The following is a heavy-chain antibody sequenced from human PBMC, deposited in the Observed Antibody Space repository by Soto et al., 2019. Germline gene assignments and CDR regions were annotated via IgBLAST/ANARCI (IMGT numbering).Heavy chain of an antibody. D-gene: IGHD5-12*01. CDR2: AHPDGRT. Sequence: SETLSLTCTVSGDSIASSNWWQWVRQPPGEGLEWIGQAHPDGRTNYNPSLKSRVTISVDTSKNQFSLKLSSVTAADTAVYYCARVIDIVATGGNAFDIWGQGTMVTVSS. CDR1: GDSIASSNW. V-gene: IGHV4-4*02. J-gene: IGHJ3*02. CDR3: ARVIDIVATGGNAFDI.